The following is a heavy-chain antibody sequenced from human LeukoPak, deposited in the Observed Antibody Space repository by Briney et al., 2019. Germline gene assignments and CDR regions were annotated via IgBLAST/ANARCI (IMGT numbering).Heavy chain of an antibody. J-gene: IGHJ4*02. V-gene: IGHV4-59*08. Sequence: PSETLSFTCTVSGGSISSYYWSWIRQPPGKGPEWIGYIYYSGSTNYNPSLKSRVTISVDTSKNQFSLKLSSVTAADTAVYYCARQGSGRFDYWGQGTLVTVSS. D-gene: IGHD3-10*01. CDR1: GGSISSYY. CDR2: IYYSGST. CDR3: ARQGSGRFDY.